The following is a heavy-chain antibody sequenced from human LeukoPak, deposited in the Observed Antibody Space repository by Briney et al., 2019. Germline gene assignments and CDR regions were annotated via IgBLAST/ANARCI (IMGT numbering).Heavy chain of an antibody. J-gene: IGHJ4*02. CDR2: FSSDGRST. Sequence: GSSLRLSCAASGFTFSTFNMHWVRQAPGKGLECVAVFSSDGRSTFYAENVQGRFTLSRDNSKNTLSLQMNSLRAEDTAVYYCAKSYYYHSGSFDYWGQGTLVTVSS. CDR1: GFTFSTFN. CDR3: AKSYYYHSGSFDY. V-gene: IGHV3-30*18. D-gene: IGHD3-10*01.